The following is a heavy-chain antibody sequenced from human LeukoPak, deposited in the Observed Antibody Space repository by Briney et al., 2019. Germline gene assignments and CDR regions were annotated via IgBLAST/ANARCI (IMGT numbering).Heavy chain of an antibody. CDR3: TTAKGSGSRNQFDY. Sequence: GGSLRLSCAASGFTFGNAWMSWVRQAPGKGLEWVGRIKSKTDGGTTDYAAPVKGRFTISRDDSKNTLYLQMNSLKTEDTAVYYCTTAKGSGSRNQFDYWGQGTLVTVSS. CDR2: IKSKTDGGTT. V-gene: IGHV3-15*01. J-gene: IGHJ4*02. CDR1: GFTFGNAW. D-gene: IGHD3-10*01.